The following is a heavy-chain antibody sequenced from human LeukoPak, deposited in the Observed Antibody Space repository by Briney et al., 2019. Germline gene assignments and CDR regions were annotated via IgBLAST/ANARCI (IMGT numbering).Heavy chain of an antibody. Sequence: ASVKVSCKASGYTFTSYYMHWVRQAPGQGLEWMGIINPSGGSTSYTQKFQGRVTMTRDTSTSTVYMELSSLRSEDTAVYYCAREGFPPKISDFWSGLGPYYYYGMDVWGQGTTVTDSS. D-gene: IGHD3-3*01. V-gene: IGHV1-46*01. CDR1: GYTFTSYY. CDR3: AREGFPPKISDFWSGLGPYYYYGMDV. J-gene: IGHJ6*02. CDR2: INPSGGST.